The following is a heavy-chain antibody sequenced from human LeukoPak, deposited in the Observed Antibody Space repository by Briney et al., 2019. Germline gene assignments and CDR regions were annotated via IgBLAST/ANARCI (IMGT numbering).Heavy chain of an antibody. CDR2: ISGSGGST. CDR3: ARWDDSSSCPDY. D-gene: IGHD6-6*01. J-gene: IGHJ4*02. Sequence: SGGSLRLSCAASGFTFSSYAMSWVRQAPGKGLEWVSAISGSGGSTYYADSVKGRFTISRDNSKNTLYLQMNSLRAEDTAVYYCARWDDSSSCPDYWGRGTLVTVSS. V-gene: IGHV3-23*01. CDR1: GFTFSSYA.